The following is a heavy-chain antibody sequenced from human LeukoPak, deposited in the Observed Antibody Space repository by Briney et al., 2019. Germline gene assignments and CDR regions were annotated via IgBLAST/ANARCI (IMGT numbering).Heavy chain of an antibody. J-gene: IGHJ4*02. Sequence: PGGSLRLSCAASGFTFSSYSMNWVRQAPGKGLEWVSSISSSSSSYIYYADSVKGRFTISRDNAKNSLYLQMNSLRAEDTAVYYCARRRDILTGYLFDYWGQGTLVTVSS. CDR3: ARRRDILTGYLFDY. V-gene: IGHV3-21*01. CDR2: ISSSSSSYI. CDR1: GFTFSSYS. D-gene: IGHD3-9*01.